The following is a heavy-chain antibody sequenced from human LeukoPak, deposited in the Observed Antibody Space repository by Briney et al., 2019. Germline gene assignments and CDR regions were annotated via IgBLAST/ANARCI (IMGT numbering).Heavy chain of an antibody. Sequence: GGSLRLSCAASGFTFSSYWMSWVRQAPGKGLEWVANIKQDGSEKYYVDSVKGRLTISRDNAKNSLYLQMNSLRAEDTAVYYCARDRPGNDYGGNAYDYWGQGTLVTVSS. CDR2: IKQDGSEK. J-gene: IGHJ4*02. V-gene: IGHV3-7*01. CDR3: ARDRPGNDYGGNAYDY. D-gene: IGHD4-23*01. CDR1: GFTFSSYW.